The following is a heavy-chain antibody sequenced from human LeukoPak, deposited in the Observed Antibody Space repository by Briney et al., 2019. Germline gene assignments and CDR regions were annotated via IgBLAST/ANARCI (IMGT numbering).Heavy chain of an antibody. J-gene: IGHJ4*02. CDR1: GGSFSGYY. CDR2: INHSGST. CDR3: ARTVFWSGYYLDY. Sequence: SETLSLTCAVYGGSFSGYYWSWIRQPPGKGLEWIGEINHSGSTNYNPSLKSRVTISVDTSKNQFSLKLSSVTAADTAVYYCARTVFWSGYYLDYWGQGTLVTVSS. D-gene: IGHD3-3*01. V-gene: IGHV4-34*01.